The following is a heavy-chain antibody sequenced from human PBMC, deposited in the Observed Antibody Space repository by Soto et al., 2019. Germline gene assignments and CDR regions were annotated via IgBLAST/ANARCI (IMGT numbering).Heavy chain of an antibody. D-gene: IGHD2-15*01. V-gene: IGHV1-69*12. CDR3: ARERNCSGGSCRHAYYYYYGMDV. CDR1: GGTFSSYA. J-gene: IGHJ6*02. CDR2: IIPIFGTA. Sequence: QVQLVQSGAEVKKPGSSVKVSCKASGGTFSSYAISWVRQAPGQGLEWMGGIIPIFGTANYAQKFQGRVTITADESTSTAYMELSSLRSEDTAVYYCARERNCSGGSCRHAYYYYYGMDVWGQGTTVTVSS.